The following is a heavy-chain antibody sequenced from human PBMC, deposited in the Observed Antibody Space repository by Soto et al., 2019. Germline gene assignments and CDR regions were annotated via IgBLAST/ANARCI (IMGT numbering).Heavy chain of an antibody. D-gene: IGHD3-16*01. V-gene: IGHV1-69*08. J-gene: IGHJ5*02. CDR2: IIPIVDIV. Sequence: QVQLVQSGTEVKKPGSSVKVSCKPSGDSFRTYSISWVRQAPGQRLEWMGRIIPIVDIVKYAQKFQDRVKITADKSTSTAYMELSSLRSEDTAVYYCARDFGGAAAQKLNWFDPWGQGTLVIVSP. CDR1: GDSFRTYS. CDR3: ARDFGGAAAQKLNWFDP.